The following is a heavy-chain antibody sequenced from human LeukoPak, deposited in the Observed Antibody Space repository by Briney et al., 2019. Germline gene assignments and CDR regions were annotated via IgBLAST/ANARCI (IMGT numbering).Heavy chain of an antibody. Sequence: GGSLRLSCSASGFIFSPYAMHWVRQAPRKGLEYVSSISSEGKTTYYADSVKGRFTISRDNSKNTLYLQMNSLRAEDTAVYYCARDSFSGYYYYGMDVWGQGTTVTVSS. V-gene: IGHV3-64*04. D-gene: IGHD3-10*01. J-gene: IGHJ6*02. CDR2: ISSEGKTT. CDR1: GFIFSPYA. CDR3: ARDSFSGYYYYGMDV.